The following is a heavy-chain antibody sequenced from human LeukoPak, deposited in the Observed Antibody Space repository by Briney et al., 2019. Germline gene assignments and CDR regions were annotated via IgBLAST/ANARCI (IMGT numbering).Heavy chain of an antibody. CDR2: IYYSGST. V-gene: IGHV4-59*01. CDR3: ARAPSYYDILTGYLGAFDI. CDR1: GASISNYY. D-gene: IGHD3-9*01. Sequence: SETLSLTCTVSGASISNYYWSWIRQPPGKGLEWIGYIYYSGSTNYNPSLKSRVTISVDTSKNQFSLKLSSVTAADTAVYYCARAPSYYDILTGYLGAFDIWGQGTMVTVSS. J-gene: IGHJ3*02.